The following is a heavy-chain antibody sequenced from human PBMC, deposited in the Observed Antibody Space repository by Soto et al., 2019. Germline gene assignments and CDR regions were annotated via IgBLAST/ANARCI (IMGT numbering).Heavy chain of an antibody. CDR3: ARDLGILTGYYYYGMDV. CDR1: GYTFTSYG. V-gene: IGHV1-69*13. Sequence: GASVKVSCKASGYTFTSYGISWVRQAPGQGLEWMGGIIPIFGTANYAQKFQGRVTITADESTSTAHMELSSLRSEDTAVYYCARDLGILTGYYYYGMDVWGQGTTVTVSS. J-gene: IGHJ6*02. D-gene: IGHD3-9*01. CDR2: IIPIFGTA.